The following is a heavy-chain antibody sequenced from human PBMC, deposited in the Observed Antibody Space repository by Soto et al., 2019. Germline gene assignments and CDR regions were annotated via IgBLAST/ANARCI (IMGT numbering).Heavy chain of an antibody. D-gene: IGHD2-15*01. CDR1: GFTFSSYT. Sequence: QVQLVESGGGVVQPGRSLRLSCAASGFTFSSYTMHWVRQAPGKGLEWVAILSYDGTNKYYADSVKGRFTISRDNSKNTLFLQMASLRAEDTAVYYCARDGRGSGMDVWGRGTTVTVSS. V-gene: IGHV3-30-3*01. CDR2: LSYDGTNK. J-gene: IGHJ6*02. CDR3: ARDGRGSGMDV.